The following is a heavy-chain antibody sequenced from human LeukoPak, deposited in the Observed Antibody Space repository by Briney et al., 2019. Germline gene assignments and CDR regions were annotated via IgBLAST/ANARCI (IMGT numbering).Heavy chain of an antibody. CDR3: ARDRRNVDYFDY. D-gene: IGHD2-21*01. Sequence: ASVTVSCKASGYTFTSYGISWVRQAPGKGVEWMGGISAYNGNTNYAQKLQGRVTMTTDTATSTAYMELRSLISDDTAVYYFARDRRNVDYFDYWGQGTLVTVSS. CDR2: ISAYNGNT. J-gene: IGHJ4*02. V-gene: IGHV1-18*01. CDR1: GYTFTSYG.